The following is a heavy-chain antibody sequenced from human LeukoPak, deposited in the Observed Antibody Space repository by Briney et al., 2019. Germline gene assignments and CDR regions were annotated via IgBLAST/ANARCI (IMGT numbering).Heavy chain of an antibody. CDR1: GFTFSSYW. Sequence: GGSLRLSCAASGFTFSSYWMNWVRQAPGKGLEWVANIKQDGSERYYVDSVKGRFTISRDNAKNSLYLQMNSLRAEDTAVYYCATDGGYCSRTSCYRGDYSDFWGQGILVTVSS. D-gene: IGHD2-2*02. J-gene: IGHJ4*02. V-gene: IGHV3-7*01. CDR3: ATDGGYCSRTSCYRGDYSDF. CDR2: IKQDGSER.